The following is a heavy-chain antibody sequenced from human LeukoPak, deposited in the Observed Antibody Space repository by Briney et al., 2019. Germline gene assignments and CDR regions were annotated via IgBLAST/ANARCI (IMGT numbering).Heavy chain of an antibody. CDR2: VNPKSGDT. J-gene: IGHJ4*02. Sequence: GASVRVSCKASGYSFTGYHIHWVRRAPGQGLEWMGWVNPKSGDTDYAQKFKDRVTMTRDTSITTAYMELTRLTSDDTAVYYCARVQGYCSDGRCLFWGQGTLVTVSS. V-gene: IGHV1-2*02. CDR3: ARVQGYCSDGRCLF. D-gene: IGHD2-15*01. CDR1: GYSFTGYH.